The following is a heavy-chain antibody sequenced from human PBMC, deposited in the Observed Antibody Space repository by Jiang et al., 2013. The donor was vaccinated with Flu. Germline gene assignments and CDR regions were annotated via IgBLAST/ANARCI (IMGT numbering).Heavy chain of an antibody. CDR1: GFTFSSYA. D-gene: IGHD6-19*01. V-gene: IGHV3-23*01. J-gene: IGHJ6*03. CDR2: ISGSGGST. CDR3: AKEGIAVAGNYYYYYMDV. Sequence: VQLLESGGGLVQPGGSLRLSCAASGFTFSSYAMSWVRQAPGKGLEWVSAISGSGGSTYYADSVKGRFTISRDNSKNTLYLQMNSLRAEDTAVYYCAKEGIAVAGNYYYYYMDVWGKGTTVTVSS.